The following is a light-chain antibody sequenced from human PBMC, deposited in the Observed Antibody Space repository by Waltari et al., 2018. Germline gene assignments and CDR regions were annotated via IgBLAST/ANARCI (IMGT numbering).Light chain of an antibody. J-gene: IGKJ2*01. CDR2: KAS. CDR3: QQYSNYYT. V-gene: IGKV1-5*03. Sequence: DIQMTQSPSTLSASVGDTVTFTCRASESISTWLACYQQRPGKAPKFLIYKASYLETGVPSRFSGSGSGTEFILTISSLRPDDSATYYCQQYSNYYTFGQGTKLEIK. CDR1: ESISTW.